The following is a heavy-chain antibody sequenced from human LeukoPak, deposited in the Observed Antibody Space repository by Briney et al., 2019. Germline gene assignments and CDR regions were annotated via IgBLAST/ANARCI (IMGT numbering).Heavy chain of an antibody. Sequence: GGSLRLSCAASGFTFSNYWMHWVRQAPGKGLVWVSRINIDGSGANYADSVKGRFTISRDNAKNTLYLQMNSLRAEDTAVYYCARVGSSSSWYVLSYFDYWGQGTLVTVSS. J-gene: IGHJ4*02. CDR1: GFTFSNYW. V-gene: IGHV3-74*01. CDR2: INIDGSGA. CDR3: ARVGSSSSWYVLSYFDY. D-gene: IGHD6-13*01.